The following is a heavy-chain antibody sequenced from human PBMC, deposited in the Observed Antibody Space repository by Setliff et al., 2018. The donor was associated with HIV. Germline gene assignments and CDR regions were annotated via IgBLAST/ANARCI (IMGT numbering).Heavy chain of an antibody. CDR2: IIPVVDAP. CDR3: ATRPPGVHGFSI. Sequence: SVKVSCKASGGSFNILGFTWVRQAPGQGLEWAGGIIPVVDAPIYAQRFQGRVVITADKSTGTAYMQLSSLKSEDTAVYYCATRPPGVHGFSIWGQGTMVTVSS. D-gene: IGHD3-10*01. V-gene: IGHV1-69*06. J-gene: IGHJ3*02. CDR1: GGSFNILG.